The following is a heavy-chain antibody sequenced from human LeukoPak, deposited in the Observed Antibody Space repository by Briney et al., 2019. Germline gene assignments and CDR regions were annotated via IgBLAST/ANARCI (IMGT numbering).Heavy chain of an antibody. D-gene: IGHD6-19*01. CDR1: GFTLGSHP. J-gene: IGHJ4*02. Sequence: PGGSLRLSCTTPGFTLGSHPMHWDRHAPGKGLEWVAFIRTDGSSIQYADSVKCRFTVSRDNSKTTLSLQMNSLRVEDTAVYYCAKVLHNGWGPVDYWAQGTLVTVSS. V-gene: IGHV3-30*02. CDR3: AKVLHNGWGPVDY. CDR2: IRTDGSSI.